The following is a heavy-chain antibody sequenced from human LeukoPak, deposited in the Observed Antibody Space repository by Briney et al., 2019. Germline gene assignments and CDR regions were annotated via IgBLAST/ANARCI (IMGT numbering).Heavy chain of an antibody. CDR2: VSGSGGST. D-gene: IGHD1-1*01. V-gene: IGHV3-23*01. Sequence: GGSLRLSCAASGFTFGSYAMSWVRQAPGKGLEWVSSVSGSGGSTYYADSVKGRFTISRDNSKNTLYVQMNSLRAEDTAVYYCAKGGKRDAFDIWGQGTMVTVSS. CDR1: GFTFGSYA. J-gene: IGHJ3*02. CDR3: AKGGKRDAFDI.